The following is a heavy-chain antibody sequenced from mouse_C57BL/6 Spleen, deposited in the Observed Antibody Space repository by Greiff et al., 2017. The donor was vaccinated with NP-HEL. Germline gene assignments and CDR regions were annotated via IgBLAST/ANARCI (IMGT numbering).Heavy chain of an antibody. CDR3: TRWPGYYYAMDY. V-gene: IGHV1-15*01. CDR1: GYTFTDYE. J-gene: IGHJ4*01. CDR2: IDPETGGT. Sequence: VQLQQSGAELVRPGASVTLSCKASGYTFTDYEMHWVKQTPVHGLEWIGAIDPETGGTAYNQKFKGKAILTADKSSSTAYMELRSLTSEDSAVYYWTRWPGYYYAMDYWGQGTSVTVSS.